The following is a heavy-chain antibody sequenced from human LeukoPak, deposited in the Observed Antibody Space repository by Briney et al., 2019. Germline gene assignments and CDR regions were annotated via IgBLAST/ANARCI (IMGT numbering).Heavy chain of an antibody. V-gene: IGHV4-4*07. CDR1: GGSIDTYY. Sequence: PSETLSLTCIVSGGSIDTYYWSWVRQTAGKGLEWIGRIHSRGTTHSNPSLKSRLIMSLDTSKNQFSLKLSSVTAADTAVYYCARSWIAVAGGFDYWGQGTLVTVSS. D-gene: IGHD6-19*01. CDR2: IHSRGTT. J-gene: IGHJ4*02. CDR3: ARSWIAVAGGFDY.